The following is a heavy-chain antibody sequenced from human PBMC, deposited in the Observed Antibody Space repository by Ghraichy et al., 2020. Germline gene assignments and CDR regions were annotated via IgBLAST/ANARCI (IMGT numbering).Heavy chain of an antibody. J-gene: IGHJ4*02. CDR2: IYYSGST. D-gene: IGHD1-26*01. V-gene: IGHV4-39*01. CDR1: GGSISSGTYY. CDR3: VGGGTYYYFDY. Sequence: ETLSLTCSVSGGSISSGTYYWGWIRQPPGKGLEWIGTIYYSGSTYYNPSLKSRVTISVDTSRNQISLKLTSVTATDTALYYCVGGGTYYYFDYWGQGALVTVSS.